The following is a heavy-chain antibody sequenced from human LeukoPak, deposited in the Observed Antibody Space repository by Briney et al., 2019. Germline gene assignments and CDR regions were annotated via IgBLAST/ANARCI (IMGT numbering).Heavy chain of an antibody. V-gene: IGHV4-39*07. Sequence: SETLSLTCTVSGGSISSSSYYWGWIRQPPGKGLEWIGSIYYSGSTYYNPSLKSRVTISVDTSKNQFSLKLSSVTAADTAVYYCARGPAYGDYVYWGQGTLVTVSS. D-gene: IGHD4-17*01. J-gene: IGHJ4*02. CDR2: IYYSGST. CDR3: ARGPAYGDYVY. CDR1: GGSISSSSYY.